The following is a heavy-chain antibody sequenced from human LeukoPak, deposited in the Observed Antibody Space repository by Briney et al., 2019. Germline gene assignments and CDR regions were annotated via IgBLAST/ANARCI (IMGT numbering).Heavy chain of an antibody. Sequence: GGSLRLSCAASGFTFSSYAMHWVRQAPGKGLEWVAVISYDGSNKYYADSVKGRFTISRDNSKNTLYLQMNSLRAEDTAVYYCARDASRYCTNGVCFDLFDYWGQGTLVTVSS. J-gene: IGHJ4*02. CDR1: GFTFSSYA. CDR3: ARDASRYCTNGVCFDLFDY. V-gene: IGHV3-30*04. D-gene: IGHD2-8*01. CDR2: ISYDGSNK.